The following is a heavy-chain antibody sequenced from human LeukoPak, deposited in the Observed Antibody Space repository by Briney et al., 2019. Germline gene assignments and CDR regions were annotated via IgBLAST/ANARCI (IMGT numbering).Heavy chain of an antibody. CDR1: EFTFSSFA. V-gene: IGHV3-30*04. CDR3: AKDKAHVVVEGIPPRKYYGMDV. Sequence: PGRSLRLSCVASEFTFSSFAMHWVRQAPGKGLEWLAVISYDGRNKYLADSVKGRFTISRDNSKNTLFLQVNSLRAEDTAVYYCAKDKAHVVVEGIPPRKYYGMDVWGRGTTVTVS. CDR2: ISYDGRNK. J-gene: IGHJ6*02. D-gene: IGHD2-15*01.